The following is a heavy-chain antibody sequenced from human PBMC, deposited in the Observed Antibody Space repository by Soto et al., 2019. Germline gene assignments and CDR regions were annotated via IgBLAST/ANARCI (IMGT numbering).Heavy chain of an antibody. D-gene: IGHD6-13*01. CDR3: ARDPIAAAGEEYNWFDP. J-gene: IGHJ5*02. CDR2: ISAYNGNT. V-gene: IGHV1-18*01. Sequence: ASVKVSCKASGYTFTSYGISWVRQAPGQGLEWMGWISAYNGNTNYAQKLQDRVTMTTDTSTSTAYMELRSLRSDDTAVYYCARDPIAAAGEEYNWFDPWGQGTLVTV. CDR1: GYTFTSYG.